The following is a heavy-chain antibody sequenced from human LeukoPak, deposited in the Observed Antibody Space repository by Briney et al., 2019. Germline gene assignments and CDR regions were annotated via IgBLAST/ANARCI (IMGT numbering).Heavy chain of an antibody. J-gene: IGHJ4*02. Sequence: GESLKISCKGSGYRFTSYWIGRVRQMPGKGLEWMGIIYPGDSDTRYSPSFQGQVTISAGKSISTAYLQWSSLKASDTAMYYCASNYYDSSGYYPVFRYWGQGTLVTVSS. V-gene: IGHV5-51*01. D-gene: IGHD3-22*01. CDR2: IYPGDSDT. CDR1: GYRFTSYW. CDR3: ASNYYDSSGYYPVFRY.